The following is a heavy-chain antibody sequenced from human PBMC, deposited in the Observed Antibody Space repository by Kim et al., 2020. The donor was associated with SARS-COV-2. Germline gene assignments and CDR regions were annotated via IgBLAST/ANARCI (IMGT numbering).Heavy chain of an antibody. CDR3: VTSGGSSGGYEY. J-gene: IGHJ4*02. Sequence: YFASCVKRRFTISKDNSKNIVYLQMSSLRVGDTGVYYCVTSGGSSGGYEYWGQGTLVTVSS. D-gene: IGHD2-15*01. V-gene: IGHV3-23*05.